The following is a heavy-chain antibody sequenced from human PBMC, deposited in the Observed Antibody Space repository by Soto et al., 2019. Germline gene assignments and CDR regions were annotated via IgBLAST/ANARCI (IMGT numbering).Heavy chain of an antibody. J-gene: IGHJ5*02. D-gene: IGHD3-10*01. V-gene: IGHV4-59*01. Sequence: PSETLSLTCTVSGGSISGYYWSWIRQPPGKGLEWIGYIYYTGNTIYNPSLNSRVTMSVDTSKNQFSLHLNYVTAADTAVYYCARGGASSKCLDPCGQRTLVTVSS. CDR3: ARGGASSKCLDP. CDR1: GGSISGYY. CDR2: IYYTGNT.